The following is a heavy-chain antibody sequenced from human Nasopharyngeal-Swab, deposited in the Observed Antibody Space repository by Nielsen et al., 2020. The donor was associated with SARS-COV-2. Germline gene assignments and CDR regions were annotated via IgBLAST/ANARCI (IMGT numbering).Heavy chain of an antibody. D-gene: IGHD2-2*01. J-gene: IGHJ6*03. V-gene: IGHV4-4*02. CDR2: IYHSGST. Sequence: WIRQPPGKGLEGIGEIYHSGSTNYNPSLKSRVTISVDKSKNQFSLKLSSVTAADTAVYYCARERLGYCSSTSCYGGERYYYYYYMDVWGKGTTVTVSS. CDR3: ARERLGYCSSTSCYGGERYYYYYYMDV.